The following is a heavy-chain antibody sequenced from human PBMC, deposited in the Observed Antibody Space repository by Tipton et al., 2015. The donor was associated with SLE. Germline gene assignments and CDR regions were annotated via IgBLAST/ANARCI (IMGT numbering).Heavy chain of an antibody. V-gene: IGHV3-15*07. Sequence: TLSLTCTVSGVSISSASYYWNWIRQAPGKGLEWVGRIKSQAEGGAIDYAVFAKGRFIISRDDSKNILFLQMRSLETEDTGFYYCTTDPIKEVVTEYGDYFDAFLIWGRGTMVTVST. CDR2: IKSQAEGGAI. D-gene: IGHD4-17*01. J-gene: IGHJ3*02. CDR3: TTDPIKEVVTEYGDYFDAFLI. CDR1: GVSISSAS.